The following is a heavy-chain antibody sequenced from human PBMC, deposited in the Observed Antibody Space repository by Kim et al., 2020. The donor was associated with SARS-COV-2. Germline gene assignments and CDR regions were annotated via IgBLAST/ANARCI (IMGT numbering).Heavy chain of an antibody. J-gene: IGHJ4*02. D-gene: IGHD4-17*01. CDR3: ARGVMDYGDYCINL. V-gene: IGHV4-31*02. Sequence: TPPLKSRVTISVSTSTNQFSLNVSSVTAADTAVYYCARGVMDYGDYCINLWGQGTLVTVSS.